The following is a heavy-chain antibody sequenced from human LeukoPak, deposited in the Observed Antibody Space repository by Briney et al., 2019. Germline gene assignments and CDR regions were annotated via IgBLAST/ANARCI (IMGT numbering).Heavy chain of an antibody. CDR3: ARGTVVSAKPFDY. CDR1: GGSISSGGYY. D-gene: IGHD4-23*01. Sequence: SETLSLTCTVSGGSISSGGYYWSWIRQHPGKGLEWIGYIYYSGSTNYNPSLKSRVTISVDTSKNQFSLKLSSVTAADTAVYYCARGTVVSAKPFDYWGQGTLVTVSS. V-gene: IGHV4-61*08. CDR2: IYYSGST. J-gene: IGHJ4*02.